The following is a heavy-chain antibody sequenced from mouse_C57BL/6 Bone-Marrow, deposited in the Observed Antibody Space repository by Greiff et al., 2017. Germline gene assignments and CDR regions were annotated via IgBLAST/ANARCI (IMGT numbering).Heavy chain of an antibody. CDR3: ARGASSGCDY. D-gene: IGHD3-2*02. V-gene: IGHV1-72*01. CDR1: GYTFTSYW. CDR2: IDPNSGGT. Sequence: QVQLKQPGAELVQPGASVKLSCKASGYTFTSYWMHWVKQRPGRGLEWIGRIDPNSGGTKYNEKFKSKATLTVDKPSSTAYMQLSSLTSEDSAVYYCARGASSGCDYWGQGTTLTVSS. J-gene: IGHJ2*01.